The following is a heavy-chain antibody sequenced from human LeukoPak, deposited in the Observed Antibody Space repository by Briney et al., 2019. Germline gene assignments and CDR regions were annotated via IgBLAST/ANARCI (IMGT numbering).Heavy chain of an antibody. D-gene: IGHD6-13*01. CDR1: GFTFSSYS. Sequence: GGSLRLSCAASGFTFSSYSMNWVRQAPGKGLEWVSSISSSSSYIYYADSVKGRFTISRDNAKNSLYLQMNSLRAEDTAVYYCANSIAVPGPMSPFDYWGQGTLVTVSS. V-gene: IGHV3-21*01. CDR2: ISSSSSYI. J-gene: IGHJ4*02. CDR3: ANSIAVPGPMSPFDY.